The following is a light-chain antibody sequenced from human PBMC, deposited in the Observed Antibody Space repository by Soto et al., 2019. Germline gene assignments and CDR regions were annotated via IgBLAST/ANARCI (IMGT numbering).Light chain of an antibody. V-gene: IGKV1-13*02. Sequence: AIQLTQSPSSLSASVGDRVTITCRARQGISSALAWYQQKPGKPPKFLIYDASNLESGVPSRFSGSGSGGDLTLTISNLPPEDFAIYYWQQFNSYPITVGQGTRLESK. CDR3: QQFNSYPIT. CDR2: DAS. J-gene: IGKJ5*01. CDR1: QGISSA.